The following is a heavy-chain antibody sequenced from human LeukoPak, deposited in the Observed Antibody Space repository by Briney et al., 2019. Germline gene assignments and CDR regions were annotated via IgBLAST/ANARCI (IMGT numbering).Heavy chain of an antibody. CDR3: TRDRSVVYFDY. Sequence: GGSLRLSCAASGFTFSSYDMNWVSQAPGKGLEWISYISTRGDTIYYADSVKGRFTISRDNAKNSLYLQVNSLGAEDTAVYYWTRDRSVVYFDYWGQGTLVTVSS. CDR1: GFTFSSYD. V-gene: IGHV3-48*03. D-gene: IGHD2-21*01. CDR2: ISTRGDTI. J-gene: IGHJ4*02.